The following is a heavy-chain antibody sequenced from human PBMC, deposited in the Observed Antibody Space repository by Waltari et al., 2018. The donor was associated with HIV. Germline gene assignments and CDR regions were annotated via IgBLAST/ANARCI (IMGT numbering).Heavy chain of an antibody. CDR3: VRDNTSGYLFDY. J-gene: IGHJ4*02. CDR1: VCSISSRSYY. Sequence: QLQLQESGPGLVKPSETLSLTCTVSVCSISSRSYYWGWIRQPPGKGLEWIGSVYYSGGTYYNPSLWSRVTISIDTSKNHFSLRLSSVTAADTAVYFCVRDNTSGYLFDYWGQGTLVTVSS. V-gene: IGHV4-39*02. D-gene: IGHD3-22*01. CDR2: VYYSGGT.